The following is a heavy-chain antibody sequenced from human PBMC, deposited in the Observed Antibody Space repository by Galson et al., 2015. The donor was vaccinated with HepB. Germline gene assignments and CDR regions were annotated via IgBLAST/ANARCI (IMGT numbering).Heavy chain of an antibody. CDR2: TYYRSKWYN. D-gene: IGHD3-9*01. J-gene: IGHJ6*02. CDR3: ARGIRTDISYYYYYGMDV. V-gene: IGHV6-1*01. CDR1: GDSVSSNSAA. Sequence: CAISGDSVSSNSAAWNWIRQSPSRGLEWLGRTYYRSKWYNDYAVSVKSRITINPDTSKNQFSLQLNSVTPEDTAVYYCARGIRTDISYYYYYGMDVWGQGTTVTVSS.